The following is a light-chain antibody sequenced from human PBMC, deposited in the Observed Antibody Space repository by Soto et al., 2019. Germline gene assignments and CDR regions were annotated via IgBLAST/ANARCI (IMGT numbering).Light chain of an antibody. Sequence: EIVMTQTPATLSLSPGEKAILSGRASQTIDNTLAWYQRKPGQAPRLLIYDASTRATGVPARFSGSGSGTDFTLTISSLQSEDFATYYCQQYNSYSPITFGQGTRLET. V-gene: IGKV3-15*01. CDR3: QQYNSYSPIT. CDR2: DAS. CDR1: QTIDNT. J-gene: IGKJ5*01.